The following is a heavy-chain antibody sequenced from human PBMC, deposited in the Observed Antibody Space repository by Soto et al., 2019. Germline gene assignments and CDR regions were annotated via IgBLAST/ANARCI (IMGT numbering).Heavy chain of an antibody. CDR2: IYYSGST. V-gene: IGHV4-59*01. CDR1: GGSISSYY. CDR3: ASLRDGYNAFDY. D-gene: IGHD5-12*01. J-gene: IGHJ4*02. Sequence: QVQLQESGPGLVKPSETLSLTCTVSGGSISSYYWSWIRQPPGKGLEWIGYIYYSGSTNYNPSLKSRVTISVDTSKNQFSLKLSSVTAADTAVYYCASLRDGYNAFDYWGQGTLVTVSS.